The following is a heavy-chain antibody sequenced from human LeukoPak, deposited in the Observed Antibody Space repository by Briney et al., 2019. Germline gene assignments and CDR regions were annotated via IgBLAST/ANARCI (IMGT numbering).Heavy chain of an antibody. Sequence: GESLKISCQGCGSTFTSQWIGWGRQVPGKGLEWLGFLFPRDSHPIYRPSFQGRVTISVDKSINSAYLQWTSLKASDTAIYYCARLNGYIDSWGQGTQVTVSS. J-gene: IGHJ5*01. CDR3: ARLNGYIDS. D-gene: IGHD5-24*01. CDR2: LFPRDSHP. CDR1: GSTFTSQW. V-gene: IGHV5-51*01.